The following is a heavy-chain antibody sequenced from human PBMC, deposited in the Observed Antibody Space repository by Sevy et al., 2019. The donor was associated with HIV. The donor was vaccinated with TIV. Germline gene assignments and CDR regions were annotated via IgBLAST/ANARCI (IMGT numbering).Heavy chain of an antibody. V-gene: IGHV3-23*01. CDR2: ISGFGDKT. D-gene: IGHD1-1*01. CDR1: GVTFSDYA. J-gene: IGHJ6*02. CDR3: AKAGGINWFYYYYGMDV. Sequence: GGSLRLSCAVSGVTFSDYAMSWVRQAPGKGLEWVSFISGFGDKTYYADSVRGRLTISRDNSNNTLHLQMNSLRAEDTAVYYCAKAGGINWFYYYYGMDVWGQGTTVTVSS.